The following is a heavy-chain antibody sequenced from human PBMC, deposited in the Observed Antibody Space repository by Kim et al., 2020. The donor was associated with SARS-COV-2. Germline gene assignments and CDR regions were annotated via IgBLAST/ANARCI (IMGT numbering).Heavy chain of an antibody. V-gene: IGHV3-23*01. CDR1: GFTFSSYA. D-gene: IGHD3-22*01. CDR2: ISGSGGST. J-gene: IGHJ4*02. Sequence: GGSLRLSCAASGFTFSSYAMSWVRQAPGKGLEWVSDISGSGGSTYYADSVKGRFTISRDNSKNTLYLQMNSLRAEDTAVYYCAKGWSFDSSGYYFDYWGQGTLVTVSS. CDR3: AKGWSFDSSGYYFDY.